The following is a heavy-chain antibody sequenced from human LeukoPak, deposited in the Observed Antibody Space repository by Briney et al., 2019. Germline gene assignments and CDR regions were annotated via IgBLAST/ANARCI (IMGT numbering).Heavy chain of an antibody. V-gene: IGHV4-59*08. Sequence: SETLSLTCTVSGGSISSYYWSWIRQPPGKGLEWIGYIYYSGSTNYNPSLKSRVTISVDTSKNRFSLKLSSVTAADTAVYYCARQGCSSTSCYVFDYWGQGTLVTVSS. CDR2: IYYSGST. CDR3: ARQGCSSTSCYVFDY. CDR1: GGSISSYY. J-gene: IGHJ4*02. D-gene: IGHD2-2*01.